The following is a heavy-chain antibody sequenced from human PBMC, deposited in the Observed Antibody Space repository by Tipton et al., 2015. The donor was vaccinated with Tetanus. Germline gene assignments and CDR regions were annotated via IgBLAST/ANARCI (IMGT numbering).Heavy chain of an antibody. CDR3: ARELDCSGGGCYSYGLDV. J-gene: IGHJ6*02. V-gene: IGHV3-33*01. CDR2: LWFDGGDE. CDR1: GFTFRSYG. D-gene: IGHD2-15*01. Sequence: SLRLSCAASGFTFRSYGMHWVRQAPGKGLEWVAVLWFDGGDEYYADSVKGRFTISSDNSKNTVYLQMNSLRAEDTAVYYCARELDCSGGGCYSYGLDVWGQGTTVTVSS.